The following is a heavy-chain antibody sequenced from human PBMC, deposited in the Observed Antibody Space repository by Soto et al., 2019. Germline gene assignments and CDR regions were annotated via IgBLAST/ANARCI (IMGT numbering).Heavy chain of an antibody. CDR3: TRGYCSGGTCL. Sequence: PGGSLRLSCTGFGFTFGDYVLGLFRQAPGKGLEWVGFITRNSYGGTAEYAASVKDRFIISRDDSKSIAYLQMNSLKTEDTGVYYCTRGYCSGGTCLWGQGTLVTVSS. V-gene: IGHV3-49*03. CDR1: GFTFGDYV. D-gene: IGHD2-15*01. CDR2: ITRNSYGGTA. J-gene: IGHJ4*02.